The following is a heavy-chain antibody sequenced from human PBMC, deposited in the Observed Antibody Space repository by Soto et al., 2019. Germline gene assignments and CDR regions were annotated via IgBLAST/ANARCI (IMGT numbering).Heavy chain of an antibody. Sequence: EVQLLESGGGLVQPGGSLRLSCAASGFTFSSYAMSWVRQAPGKGLEWVSAISGSGGSTYYADSVKGRFTISRDNSKNRLYLQMNSLRAKDTAVYYCAKGFEVQLDTTSFDYWGQGTLVPVSS. D-gene: IGHD1-1*01. V-gene: IGHV3-23*01. J-gene: IGHJ4*02. CDR3: AKGFEVQLDTTSFDY. CDR1: GFTFSSYA. CDR2: ISGSGGST.